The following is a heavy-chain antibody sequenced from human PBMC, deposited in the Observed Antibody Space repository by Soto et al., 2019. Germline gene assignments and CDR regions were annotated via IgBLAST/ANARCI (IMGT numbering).Heavy chain of an antibody. CDR3: AGGWFGEIVYYLDY. CDR2: ISGYNGNT. CDR1: GYTFTNYG. Sequence: QVQLVQSGAEVKKPGASVKVSCKASGYTFTNYGISWVRQAPGQGLEWMGWISGYNGNTNYAQKLQGRVTMTTDTSTSRAYMELRSLRSDDTAVYYCAGGWFGEIVYYLDYWGQGTLVTVSS. D-gene: IGHD3-10*01. J-gene: IGHJ4*02. V-gene: IGHV1-18*01.